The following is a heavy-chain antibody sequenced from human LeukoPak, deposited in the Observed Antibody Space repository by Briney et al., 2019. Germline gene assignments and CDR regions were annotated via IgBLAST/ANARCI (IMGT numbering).Heavy chain of an antibody. Sequence: ASVKVSCKASGYTFTGYYMHWVRQAPGQGLEWMGWIDTANGNTKYLQKFQGRDTITRDTSARIVYMELSSLRFEDTALYYCARPGASSPGNWFASWGQGSLVTVSS. V-gene: IGHV1-3*04. CDR1: GYTFTGYY. J-gene: IGHJ5*01. CDR2: IDTANGNT. CDR3: ARPGASSPGNWFAS. D-gene: IGHD6-13*01.